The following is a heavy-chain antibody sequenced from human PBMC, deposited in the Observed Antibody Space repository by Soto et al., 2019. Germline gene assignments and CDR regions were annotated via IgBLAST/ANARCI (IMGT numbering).Heavy chain of an antibody. D-gene: IGHD3-16*01. V-gene: IGHV3-21*01. CDR2: ISSSSSYI. CDR3: ARDPLHLGDLEELDY. CDR1: GFTFSSYS. Sequence: GGSLRLSCAASGFTFSSYSMNWVRQAPGKGLEWVSSISSSSSYIYYADSVKGRFTISRDNAKNSLYLQMNSLRAEDTAVYYCARDPLHLGDLEELDYWGQGTLVTVSS. J-gene: IGHJ4*02.